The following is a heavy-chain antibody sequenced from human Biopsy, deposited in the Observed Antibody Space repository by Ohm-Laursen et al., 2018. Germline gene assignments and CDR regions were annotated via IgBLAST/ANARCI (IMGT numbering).Heavy chain of an antibody. CDR2: IKSKFDGETT. J-gene: IGHJ6*02. CDR3: STGGGDFYYNGMDV. CDR1: GFTFGDAW. Sequence: SLRLFCSASGFTFGDAWMSWIRQAPGKGLEWVGRIKSKFDGETTDYAAPVKGRFIISRDDSKSTLFLQMNSLKVEDTGVYFCSTGGGDFYYNGMDVWGQGTTVTVSS. D-gene: IGHD3-16*01. V-gene: IGHV3-15*01.